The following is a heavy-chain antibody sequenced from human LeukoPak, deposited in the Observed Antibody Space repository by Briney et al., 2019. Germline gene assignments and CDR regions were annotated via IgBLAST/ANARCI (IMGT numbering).Heavy chain of an antibody. V-gene: IGHV3-23*01. J-gene: IGHJ5*02. CDR2: ISGDGVTT. D-gene: IGHD2-15*01. Sequence: GGSLRLSCAASGFTFRRYVMNWVRQAPGKGLEWVSAISGDGVTTYYADSVKGRFTISRDNFKNTLNLQMNSLRAEDTAVYYCVRGRIPSARYWWFDPWGQGTLVTVSS. CDR3: VRGRIPSARYWWFDP. CDR1: GFTFRRYV.